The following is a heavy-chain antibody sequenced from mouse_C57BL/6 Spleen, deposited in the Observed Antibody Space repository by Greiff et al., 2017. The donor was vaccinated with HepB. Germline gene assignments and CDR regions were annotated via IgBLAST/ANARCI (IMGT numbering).Heavy chain of an antibody. CDR1: GYTFTSYW. Sequence: VQLQQPGAELVKPGASVKLSCKASGYTFTSYWMHWVKQRPGQGLEWIGMIHPNSGSTNYNEKFKTKATLTVDKSSSTAYMQLSSLTSEDSAVYYCARSSGYGYAMDYWGQGTSVTVSS. J-gene: IGHJ4*01. V-gene: IGHV1-64*01. CDR2: IHPNSGST. D-gene: IGHD2-2*01. CDR3: ARSSGYGYAMDY.